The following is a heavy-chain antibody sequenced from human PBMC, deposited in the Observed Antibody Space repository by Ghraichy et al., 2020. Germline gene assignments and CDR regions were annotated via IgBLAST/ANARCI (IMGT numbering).Heavy chain of an antibody. J-gene: IGHJ4*02. V-gene: IGHV3-15*01. D-gene: IGHD5-18*01. CDR2: IKSKTDGGTT. Sequence: GGPLRLSCAVSGFTFSNAWMSWVRQAPGKGLEWVGRIKSKTDGGTTDYAAPVKGRFTISRDDSKNSLYLQMNSLKTEDTAVYYCTTDSMVKRSSDYWGQGTLVTVSS. CDR1: GFTFSNAW. CDR3: TTDSMVKRSSDY.